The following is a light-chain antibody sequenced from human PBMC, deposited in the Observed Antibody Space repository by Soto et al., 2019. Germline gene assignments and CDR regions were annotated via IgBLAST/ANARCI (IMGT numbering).Light chain of an antibody. Sequence: DIQMTQSPSSLSASVGDRVTITCRASQSISSSLNWYQQKPGKAPKLLIYAASSLQSGVPSRFRGSGSGTDFTLAISSLQPEDFATFYCQQSYSTPYTFGLGTKLEIK. CDR2: AAS. CDR3: QQSYSTPYT. J-gene: IGKJ2*01. CDR1: QSISSS. V-gene: IGKV1-39*01.